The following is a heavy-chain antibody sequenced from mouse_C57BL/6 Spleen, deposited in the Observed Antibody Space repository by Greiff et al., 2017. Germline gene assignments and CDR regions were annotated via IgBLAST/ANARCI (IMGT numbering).Heavy chain of an antibody. Sequence: VQLQQPGAELVKPGASVKMSCKASGYTFTSYWITWVKQRPGQGLEWIGDIYPGSGSTNYNEKFKSKATLTVDTSSSTAYMQLSSLTSEDSAVYYCARRGYYGYDGFAYWGQGTLVTVSA. CDR3: ARRGYYGYDGFAY. V-gene: IGHV1-55*01. CDR1: GYTFTSYW. D-gene: IGHD2-2*01. CDR2: IYPGSGST. J-gene: IGHJ3*01.